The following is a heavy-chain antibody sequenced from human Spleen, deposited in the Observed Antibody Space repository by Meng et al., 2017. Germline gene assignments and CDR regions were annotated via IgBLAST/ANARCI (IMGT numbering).Heavy chain of an antibody. Sequence: LQEGGPGLGKPSETLSITCTVSGGSISSNSHYWGWIRQPPGKGLEWIGTIFYSGSTYYNPSLKSRLTMSIDTSKNQFSLKLSSVTAADTALYYCATSNAVPALNWFDPWGQGTLVTVSS. CDR1: GGSISSNSHY. CDR3: ATSNAVPALNWFDP. CDR2: IFYSGST. D-gene: IGHD1-1*01. V-gene: IGHV4-39*07. J-gene: IGHJ5*02.